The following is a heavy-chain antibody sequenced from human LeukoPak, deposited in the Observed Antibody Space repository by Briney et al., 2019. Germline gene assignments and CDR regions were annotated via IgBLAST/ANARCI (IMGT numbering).Heavy chain of an antibody. Sequence: GTSLRLSCAASGFTFSNYGMHWVRQAPGKGLEWVAVISYDGSDKYYADSVKGRFTISRDNSKNTLYLQMNSLRAEDTAVYYCAKDHVLLWFGEFDYWGQGTLVTVSS. J-gene: IGHJ4*02. D-gene: IGHD3-10*01. CDR2: ISYDGSDK. CDR1: GFTFSNYG. V-gene: IGHV3-30*18. CDR3: AKDHVLLWFGEFDY.